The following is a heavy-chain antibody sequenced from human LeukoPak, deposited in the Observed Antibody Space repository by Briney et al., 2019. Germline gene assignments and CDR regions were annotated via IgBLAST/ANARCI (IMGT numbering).Heavy chain of an antibody. CDR1: GYSISSGYY. J-gene: IGHJ4*02. V-gene: IGHV4-38-2*02. Sequence: SETLSLTCTVSGYSISSGYYWGWIRQPPGKGLEWIGSIYHSGSTYYSPSLKSRVTISVDTSRNQFSLKLSSVTAADTAVYYCARYGDSTMDYWGQGTLVTVSS. D-gene: IGHD4-17*01. CDR3: ARYGDSTMDY. CDR2: IYHSGST.